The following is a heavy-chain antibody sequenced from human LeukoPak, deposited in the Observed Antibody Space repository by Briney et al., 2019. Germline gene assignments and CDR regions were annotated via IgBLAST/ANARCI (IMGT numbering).Heavy chain of an antibody. CDR1: GGSISELNYY. V-gene: IGHV4-39*01. D-gene: IGHD1-26*01. J-gene: IGHJ4*02. CDR2: IYSSGST. Sequence: SETLSLTCSVSGGSISELNYYWGWIRQPPGKGLEWIGNIYSSGSTYNNPSLESRVVISVDTSRNQFSLKLTSVTATGTAVYYCARQGVVGATGFDFWGQGILVTVSS. CDR3: ARQGVVGATGFDF.